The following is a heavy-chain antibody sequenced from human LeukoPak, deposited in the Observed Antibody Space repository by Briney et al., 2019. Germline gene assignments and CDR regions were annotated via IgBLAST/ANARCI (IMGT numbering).Heavy chain of an antibody. CDR1: GFTFSNAW. Sequence: PGGSLRLSCAASGFTFSNAWMSWVRQAPGKGLEWVGRIKSKTDGGTTDYAAPVKGRFTISRDDSKNTLYLQMNSLKTEDTAVYYCTTDRLSIGGYDILTGYYVYAVEDCWGQGTLVTVSS. CDR2: IKSKTDGGTT. D-gene: IGHD3-9*01. J-gene: IGHJ4*02. CDR3: TTDRLSIGGYDILTGYYVYAVEDC. V-gene: IGHV3-15*01.